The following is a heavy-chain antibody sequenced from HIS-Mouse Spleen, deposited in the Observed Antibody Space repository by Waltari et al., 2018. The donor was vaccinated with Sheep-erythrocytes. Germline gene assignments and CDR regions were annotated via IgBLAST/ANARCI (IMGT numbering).Heavy chain of an antibody. Sequence: EVQLVESGGGLVQPGGSLRLSCAASGFTVSSNYMSWVRQAPGKGLGWVSVIDSGGSNYYAAPGKGRFTISRDNSKNTLYLQMNSLRAEDTAVYYCARGGGSRIAADYWGQGTLVTVSS. CDR3: ARGGGSRIAADY. CDR2: IDSGGSN. J-gene: IGHJ4*02. CDR1: GFTVSSNY. D-gene: IGHD6-13*01. V-gene: IGHV3-66*01.